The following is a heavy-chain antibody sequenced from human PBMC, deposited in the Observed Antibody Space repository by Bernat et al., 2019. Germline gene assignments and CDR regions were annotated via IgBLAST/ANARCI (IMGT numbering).Heavy chain of an antibody. Sequence: QVQLVQSGAEVKKPGSSVKVSCKASGGTFSSYAISWVRQAPGQGLEWMGGIIPIFGTANYAQKFQGRVTITADESTSTAYMELSSLRSEDTAVYYCARGDYGSGSWDYYYYYYMDVWGKGTTVTVSS. CDR3: ARGDYGSGSWDYYYYYYMDV. D-gene: IGHD3-10*01. V-gene: IGHV1-69*01. CDR1: GGTFSSYA. J-gene: IGHJ6*03. CDR2: IIPIFGTA.